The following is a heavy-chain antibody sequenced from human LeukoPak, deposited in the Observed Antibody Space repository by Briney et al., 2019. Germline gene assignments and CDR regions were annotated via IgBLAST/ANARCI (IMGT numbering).Heavy chain of an antibody. CDR2: ISSSSSYI. Sequence: PVGSLRLSCAASGFTFSSYSRNSVRQAPGEGLEWISSISSSSSYIYYADSVKGRFTISRDNAKNSLYLRMNSLRDEDTAVYYCARLRYYDSSGYYYVSAFDIWGQGTMVTVSS. V-gene: IGHV3-21*01. D-gene: IGHD3-22*01. CDR3: ARLRYYDSSGYYYVSAFDI. J-gene: IGHJ3*02. CDR1: GFTFSSYS.